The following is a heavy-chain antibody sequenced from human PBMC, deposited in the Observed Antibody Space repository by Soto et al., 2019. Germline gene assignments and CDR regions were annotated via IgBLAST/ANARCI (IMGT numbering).Heavy chain of an antibody. V-gene: IGHV1-18*01. D-gene: IGHD6-19*01. CDR3: ARANGGWYGNTPIDY. J-gene: IGHJ4*02. CDR2: ISAYNGNT. Sequence: ASVKVSFKASGYTFTSYGISWVRQAPGQGLEWMGWISAYNGNTNYAQKLQGRVTMTTDTSTSTAYMELRSLRSDDTAVYYCARANGGWYGNTPIDYWGQGTLVTVSS. CDR1: GYTFTSYG.